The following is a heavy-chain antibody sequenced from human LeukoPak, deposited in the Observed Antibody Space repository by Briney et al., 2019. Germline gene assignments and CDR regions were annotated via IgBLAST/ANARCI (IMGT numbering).Heavy chain of an antibody. CDR3: AREYYYDSSGYYFTHSNYYYYYYMDV. CDR2: IYSGGST. J-gene: IGHJ6*03. D-gene: IGHD3-22*01. V-gene: IGHV3-66*02. CDR1: RFTVSSNY. Sequence: GGSLRLSCAASRFTVSSNYMSWVRQAPGKGLEWVSVIYSGGSTYYADSVKDRFTISRDNSKNTLYLQMNSLRAEDTAVYYCAREYYYDSSGYYFTHSNYYYYYYMDVWGKGTTVTVSS.